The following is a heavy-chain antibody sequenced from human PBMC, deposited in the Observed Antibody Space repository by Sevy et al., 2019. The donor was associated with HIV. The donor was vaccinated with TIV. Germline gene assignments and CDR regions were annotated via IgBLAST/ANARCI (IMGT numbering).Heavy chain of an antibody. J-gene: IGHJ5*02. V-gene: IGHV4-31*11. Sequence: SETLSLTCAVSGGSVSSDNYYWTWIRQHPGKGLEWIGYIYHLGSTSSNPSLKSRVTISVDTSKNQFSLKLRSVTAADTAVYFCAREAGYCSNCVCYTGWFDPWGQGTLVTVSS. D-gene: IGHD2-8*01. CDR2: IYHLGST. CDR1: GGSVSSDNYY. CDR3: AREAGYCSNCVCYTGWFDP.